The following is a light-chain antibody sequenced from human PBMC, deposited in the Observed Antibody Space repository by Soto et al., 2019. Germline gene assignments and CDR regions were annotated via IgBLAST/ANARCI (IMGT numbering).Light chain of an antibody. CDR2: DAS. CDR1: QSLNIY. Sequence: EIVLTQSPATLSLSPGERATLSCRASQSLNIYLAWYQQKPGQAPRLLIYDASNRATGIPARFSGSGSGTDFTLTISSVEPEDSAVYYCQQRVNWPTLTVGGGTKVDIK. J-gene: IGKJ4*01. V-gene: IGKV3-11*01. CDR3: QQRVNWPTLT.